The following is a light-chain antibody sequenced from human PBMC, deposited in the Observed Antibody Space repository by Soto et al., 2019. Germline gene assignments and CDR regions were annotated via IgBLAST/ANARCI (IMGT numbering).Light chain of an antibody. CDR2: EVS. CDR3: PSYTTSSSTDV. CDR1: SSDVGDYNY. V-gene: IGLV2-14*01. J-gene: IGLJ1*01. Sequence: QSALTQPASVSGSPGQWITISCTGTSSDVGDYNYVSWYQQHPGKAPKLMIFEVSNRPSGVPNRFSGSKSGNTASLTISGLQAEDEADYYCPSYTTSSSTDVFGTGTKLTVL.